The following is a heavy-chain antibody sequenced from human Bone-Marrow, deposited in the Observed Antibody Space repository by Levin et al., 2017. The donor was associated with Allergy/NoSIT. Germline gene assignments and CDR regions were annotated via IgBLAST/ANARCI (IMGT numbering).Heavy chain of an antibody. Sequence: SQTLSLTCTVSGGSISSGGYYWSWIRQHPGKGLEWIGYIYYSGSTYYNPSLKSRVTISVDTSKNQFSLKLSSVTAADTAVYYCARDWLGAHDAFDIWGQGTMVTVSS. J-gene: IGHJ3*02. CDR2: IYYSGST. CDR3: ARDWLGAHDAFDI. CDR1: GGSISSGGYY. V-gene: IGHV4-31*03. D-gene: IGHD3-10*01.